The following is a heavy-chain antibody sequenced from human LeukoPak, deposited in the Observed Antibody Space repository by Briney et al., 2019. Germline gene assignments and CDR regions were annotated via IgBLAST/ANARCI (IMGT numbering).Heavy chain of an antibody. CDR2: ISGSGGST. Sequence: GGSLRLSCAASGFTFSSYAMSWVRQAPGKGLEWVSAISGSGGSTYYADSVKGRFTISRDNAKNSLHLQMNSLRAEDTAVYYCARSSSSWYEYFQYWGQGTLVTVSS. CDR3: ARSSSSWYEYFQY. CDR1: GFTFSSYA. J-gene: IGHJ1*01. D-gene: IGHD6-13*01. V-gene: IGHV3-23*01.